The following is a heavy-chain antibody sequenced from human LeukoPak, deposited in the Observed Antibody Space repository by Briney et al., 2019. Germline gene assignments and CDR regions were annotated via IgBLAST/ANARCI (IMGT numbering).Heavy chain of an antibody. CDR1: GFSVTSND. CDR3: RRQGTGSPPR. D-gene: IGHD1-26*01. J-gene: IGHJ4*02. V-gene: IGHV3-53*04. Sequence: GGSLRLSCSASGFSVTSNDMNWVRQAPGKGLEWVSLIYAGGSGSAFYADSVKGRFAGSRHDSKNTLYLQMNGLREDDTAVYYCRRQGTGSPPRWGQGTLVTVSS. CDR2: IYAGGSGSA.